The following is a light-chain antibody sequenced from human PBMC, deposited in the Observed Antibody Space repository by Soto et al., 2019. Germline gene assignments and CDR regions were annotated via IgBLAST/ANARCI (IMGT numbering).Light chain of an antibody. CDR1: SSDVGGYNY. CDR2: EVN. V-gene: IGLV2-8*01. Sequence: QSVLTQPPSASGSPGHSVTISCTGTSSDVGGYNYVSWYQQYPGKAPKLMIYEVNKRPSGVPDRFSGSKSGNTASLTVSGLQAEDEADYYCSSYAGNNNLVFGGGTKLTVL. CDR3: SSYAGNNNLV. J-gene: IGLJ2*01.